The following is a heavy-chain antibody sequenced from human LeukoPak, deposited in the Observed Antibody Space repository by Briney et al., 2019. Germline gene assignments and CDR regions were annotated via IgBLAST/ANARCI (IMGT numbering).Heavy chain of an antibody. V-gene: IGHV3-66*01. CDR1: GFTVSSKY. CDR3: ARDGAGGVGDS. J-gene: IGHJ4*02. CDR2: IFSDGNT. D-gene: IGHD3-16*01. Sequence: GGSLRLSCAASGFTVSSKYMIWVRQAPGKGLEWVSVIFSDGNTYYADSVKGRFTISRDSSKNMVYLQMNSLRAEDTAVYYCARDGAGGVGDSWGQGTLVTVSP.